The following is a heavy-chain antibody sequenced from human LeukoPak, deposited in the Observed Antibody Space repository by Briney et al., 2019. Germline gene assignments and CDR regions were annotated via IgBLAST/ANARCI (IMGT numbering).Heavy chain of an antibody. CDR1: GFWFSNYG. D-gene: IGHD6-13*01. CDR2: ITSNGAET. CDR3: ASGYSSSWYRDDAFDI. V-gene: IGHV3-23*01. J-gene: IGHJ3*02. Sequence: PGGSLRLSCAASGFWFSNYGMNWVRQAPGKGLEWVSVITSNGAETYYADSVKGRFTVFRDNSKDTLYLQMNSLRAEDTAVYYCASGYSSSWYRDDAFDIWGQGTMVTVSS.